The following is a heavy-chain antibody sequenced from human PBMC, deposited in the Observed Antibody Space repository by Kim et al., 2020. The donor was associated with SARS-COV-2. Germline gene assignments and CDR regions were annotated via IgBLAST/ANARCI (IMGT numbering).Heavy chain of an antibody. CDR2: A. D-gene: IGHD1-26*01. J-gene: IGHJ4*02. CDR3: ARGVGATRFDY. Sequence: ANYAQKFQGRVTITADESTSTAYMELSSLRSEDTAVYYCARGVGATRFDYWGQGTLVTVSS. V-gene: IGHV1-69*01.